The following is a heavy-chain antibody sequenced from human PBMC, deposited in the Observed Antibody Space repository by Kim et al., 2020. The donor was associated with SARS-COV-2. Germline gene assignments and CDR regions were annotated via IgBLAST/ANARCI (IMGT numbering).Heavy chain of an antibody. CDR2: IIPIFGTA. V-gene: IGHV1-69*13. CDR3: AREGKGYYYGSGSLGLAFDI. D-gene: IGHD3-10*01. CDR1: GGTFSSYA. J-gene: IGHJ3*02. Sequence: SVKVSCKASGGTFSSYAISWVRQAPGQGLEWMGGIIPIFGTANYAQKFQGRVTITADESTSTAYMELSSLRSEDTAVYYCAREGKGYYYGSGSLGLAFDIWGQGTMVTVSS.